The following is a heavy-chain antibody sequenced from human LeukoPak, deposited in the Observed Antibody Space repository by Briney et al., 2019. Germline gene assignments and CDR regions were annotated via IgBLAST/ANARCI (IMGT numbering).Heavy chain of an antibody. CDR3: AKDRGYIVATTLDY. Sequence: GGSLRLSCAASGFTFSSYWMSWVRQAPGKGLEWVANIKQDGSEKYYVDSVKGRFTISRDNAKNSLYLQMNSLRAEDTAVYYCAKDRGYIVATTLDYWGQGTLVTVSS. J-gene: IGHJ4*02. V-gene: IGHV3-7*01. D-gene: IGHD5-12*01. CDR1: GFTFSSYW. CDR2: IKQDGSEK.